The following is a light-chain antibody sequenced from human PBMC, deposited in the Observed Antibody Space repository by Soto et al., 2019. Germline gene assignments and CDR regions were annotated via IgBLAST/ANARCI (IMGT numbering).Light chain of an antibody. CDR2: DAS. CDR1: QSVSSY. Sequence: EIVLTQSPATLSLSPGERATLSCRASQSVSSYLDWYQQKPGQAPRLLIYDASNRATGIPARFSCSGAGTDFTLTISSLEPEDFAVYYCQQRSNWPKTFGQGTKVEIE. CDR3: QQRSNWPKT. J-gene: IGKJ1*01. V-gene: IGKV3-11*01.